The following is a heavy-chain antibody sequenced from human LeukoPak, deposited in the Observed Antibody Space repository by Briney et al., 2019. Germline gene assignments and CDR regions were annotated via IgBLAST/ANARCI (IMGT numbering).Heavy chain of an antibody. Sequence: GGSLRLSCAASGFTFSTYWMHWVRQAPGKGLVWVSHINSDGSRTSYADSVKGRFTISRDNAKNTLYLQMNSLRAEDTAIYYCAKDLIAYSYGYAGRSNFDYWGQGTLVTVSS. V-gene: IGHV3-74*01. CDR1: GFTFSTYW. CDR3: AKDLIAYSYGYAGRSNFDY. J-gene: IGHJ4*02. D-gene: IGHD5-18*01. CDR2: INSDGSRT.